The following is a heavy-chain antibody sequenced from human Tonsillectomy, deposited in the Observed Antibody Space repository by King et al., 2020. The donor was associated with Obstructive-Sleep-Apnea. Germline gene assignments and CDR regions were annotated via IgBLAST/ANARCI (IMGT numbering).Heavy chain of an antibody. V-gene: IGHV3-43*01. D-gene: IGHD1-26*01. CDR2: ISWNGGRA. Sequence: VQLVESGGVVVQPGGSLRLSCAASGFKFDDYTMHWDRQAPGKGLEWVSLISWNGGRAYYADSVKGRFTISRDNSKNSLYLQMNRLRTEDTALYYCAKAAGATPRPIDYWGQGTLVTVSS. CDR3: AKAAGATPRPIDY. J-gene: IGHJ4*02. CDR1: GFKFDDYT.